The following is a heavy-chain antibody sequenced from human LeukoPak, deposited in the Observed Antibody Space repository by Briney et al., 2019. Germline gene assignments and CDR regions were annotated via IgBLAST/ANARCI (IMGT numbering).Heavy chain of an antibody. CDR3: AKGWSGYDAFDI. J-gene: IGHJ3*02. CDR1: QFTFSNYA. Sequence: PGGSLRLSCAASQFTFSNYAMSWVRKAPGKGLEWVSAISVSSGSTYYADSVKGRYTISRDNSKNTLYLQMNSLRVEDTAVYYCAKGWSGYDAFDIWGQGTMVTVSS. V-gene: IGHV3-23*01. CDR2: ISVSSGST. D-gene: IGHD3-3*01.